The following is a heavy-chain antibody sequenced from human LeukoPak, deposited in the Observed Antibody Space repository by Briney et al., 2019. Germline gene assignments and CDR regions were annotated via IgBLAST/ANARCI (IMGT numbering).Heavy chain of an antibody. J-gene: IGHJ4*02. CDR1: GFTFRNYA. D-gene: IGHD5-12*01. CDR3: AKDHTSYSGYDSLDL. V-gene: IGHV3-23*01. Sequence: PGGSLRLSCTASGFTFRNYAMTWVRQAPGKGLEWVSDISGSGETTHYADSVKGRFTISRDNSKNTVYLQMSSLRADDTAVYFCAKDHTSYSGYDSLDLWGPGTLVTVSS. CDR2: ISGSGETT.